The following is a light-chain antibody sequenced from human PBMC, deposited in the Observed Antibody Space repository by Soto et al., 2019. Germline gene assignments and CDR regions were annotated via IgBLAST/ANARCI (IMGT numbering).Light chain of an antibody. V-gene: IGKV3-20*01. CDR2: GAS. CDR3: RQYGSSPIT. CDR1: QSVSSSY. Sequence: EIVLTQSPGTLSLSPGERATLSCRASQSVSSSYLAWYQQKPGQAPRLLIYGASSRATGIPDRFSGSGSGTDFTFTFSRLEPEDFAVYYCRQYGSSPITFGGGTKVDIK. J-gene: IGKJ4*01.